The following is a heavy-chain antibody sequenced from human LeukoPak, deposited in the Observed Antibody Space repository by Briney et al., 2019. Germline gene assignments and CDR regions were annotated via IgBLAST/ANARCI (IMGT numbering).Heavy chain of an antibody. Sequence: SETLSLTCTASGGSISSYYWSWIRQPPGKGLEWIGYIYYSGSTNYNPSLKSRVTISVDTSKNQFSLKLSSVTAADTAVYYCARESGYGDFVDYGGQGTLVSV. CDR2: IYYSGST. V-gene: IGHV4-59*12. CDR3: ARESGYGDFVDY. CDR1: GGSISSYY. D-gene: IGHD4-17*01. J-gene: IGHJ4*02.